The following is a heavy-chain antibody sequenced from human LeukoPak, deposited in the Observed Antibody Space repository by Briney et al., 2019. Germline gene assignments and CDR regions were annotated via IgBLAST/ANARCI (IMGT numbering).Heavy chain of an antibody. Sequence: GASVKVSCKASGYTFTGYYMHWVRQAPGQGLEWMGWINPNSGGTNYAQKFQGRVTMTRDTSISTAYMELSRLRSDDTAVYYCARVVVPAVPSGGDYYYYYYMDVWGKGTTVTVSS. CDR1: GYTFTGYY. CDR2: INPNSGGT. J-gene: IGHJ6*03. CDR3: ARVVVPAVPSGGDYYYYYYMDV. D-gene: IGHD2-2*01. V-gene: IGHV1-2*02.